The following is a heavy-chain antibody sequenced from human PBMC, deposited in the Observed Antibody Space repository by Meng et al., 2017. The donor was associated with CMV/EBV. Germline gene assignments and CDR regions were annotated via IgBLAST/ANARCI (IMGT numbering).Heavy chain of an antibody. V-gene: IGHV1-46*01. J-gene: IGHJ2*01. D-gene: IGHD2-2*01. Sequence: ASVKVSCKASGYTLSHYWMHWVRRAPGQGLEWVGIINPSGGSTTYAQKFQGRVVLTRDTSTSTVYMDLSSLRSEDRAVYYCARSGSTTSQQPGNFDLWGRGTLVTVSS. CDR1: GYTLSHYW. CDR2: INPSGGST. CDR3: ARSGSTTSQQPGNFDL.